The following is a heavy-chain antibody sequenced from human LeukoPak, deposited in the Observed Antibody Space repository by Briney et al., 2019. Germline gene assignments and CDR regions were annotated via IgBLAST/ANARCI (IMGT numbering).Heavy chain of an antibody. J-gene: IGHJ6*03. D-gene: IGHD3-10*01. CDR3: AGADPCGSGSWAYYYSYMAV. V-gene: IGHV4-59*01. Sequence: AETLSLTCTVSGGSISSYFWSWIRQPPGKGLEWIGYTYHSGNTNYSPSLKSRVTISVDTSNNQFSLKLSSVTAADTAVYYCAGADPCGSGSWAYYYSYMAVWGKGSTVTASS. CDR2: TYHSGNT. CDR1: GGSISSYF.